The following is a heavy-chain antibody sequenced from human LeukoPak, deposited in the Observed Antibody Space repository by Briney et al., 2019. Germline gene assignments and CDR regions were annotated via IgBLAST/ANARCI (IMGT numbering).Heavy chain of an antibody. CDR1: GYTFTGYY. V-gene: IGHV1-2*02. J-gene: IGHJ4*02. CDR3: ARDREYYDSSGYYYFDY. Sequence: ASVKVSCKASGYTFTGYYMHWVRQAPGQGLEWMGWINPNSGGTNYAQKFQGRVTMTRDTSISTAYMELSRLRSDDTAVYYCARDREYYDSSGYYYFDYWGQGTLVTVSS. CDR2: INPNSGGT. D-gene: IGHD3-22*01.